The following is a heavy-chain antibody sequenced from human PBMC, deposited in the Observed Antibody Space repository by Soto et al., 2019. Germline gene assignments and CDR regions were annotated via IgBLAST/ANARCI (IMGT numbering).Heavy chain of an antibody. CDR3: AKDGNSSEYFDY. CDR1: GFTFSSYG. D-gene: IGHD5-18*01. J-gene: IGHJ4*02. V-gene: IGHV3-30*18. Sequence: QVQLVESGGGVVQPGRSLRLSCAASGFTFSSYGMHWVRQASGKGLEWVAVISYDGSNKYYADSVKGRFTISRDNSKNTLYLQMNSLRAEDTAVYYCAKDGNSSEYFDYWGQGTLVTVSS. CDR2: ISYDGSNK.